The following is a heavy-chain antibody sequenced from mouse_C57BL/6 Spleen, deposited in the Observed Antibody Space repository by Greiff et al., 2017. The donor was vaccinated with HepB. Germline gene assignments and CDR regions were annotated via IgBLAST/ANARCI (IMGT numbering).Heavy chain of an antibody. V-gene: IGHV5-17*01. CDR1: GFTFSDYG. D-gene: IGHD1-1*01. CDR2: ISSGSSNI. CDR3: AKAYYGSSFFDY. Sequence: EVQLVESGGGLVKPGGSLKLSCAASGFTFSDYGMHWVRQAPEKGLEWVAYISSGSSNIYYADTVKGRFTISRDNAKNTLFLQMTSLRSEDTAMYYCAKAYYGSSFFDYWGQGTTLTVSS. J-gene: IGHJ2*01.